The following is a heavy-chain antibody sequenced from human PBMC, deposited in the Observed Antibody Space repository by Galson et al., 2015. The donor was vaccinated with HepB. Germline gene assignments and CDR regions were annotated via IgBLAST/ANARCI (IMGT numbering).Heavy chain of an antibody. Sequence: SVKVSCKASGYTFTSYGISWVRQAPGQGLEWMGWISAYNGNTNYAQKLQGRVTMTTDTSKSTAYMELRSLRSDDTAVYYCARDLRGESIFSNYYGMDVWGQVTPVTVSS. D-gene: IGHD3-16*01. V-gene: IGHV1-18*01. CDR1: GYTFTSYG. J-gene: IGHJ6*02. CDR2: ISAYNGNT. CDR3: ARDLRGESIFSNYYGMDV.